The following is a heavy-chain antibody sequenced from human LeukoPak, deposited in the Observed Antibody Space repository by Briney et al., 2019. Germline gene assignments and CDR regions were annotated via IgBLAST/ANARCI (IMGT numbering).Heavy chain of an antibody. D-gene: IGHD6-13*01. CDR2: ISYDGSNK. CDR3: ARDRSGTEHFDY. J-gene: IGHJ4*02. Sequence: GGSLRLSCAASGFTFSSYGMHWVRQAPGKGLEWVAVISYDGSNKYYADSVKGRFTISRDNSKNTLYLQMNSLRAEDTAVYYCARDRSGTEHFDYWGQGTLVTVSS. CDR1: GFTFSSYG. V-gene: IGHV3-30*19.